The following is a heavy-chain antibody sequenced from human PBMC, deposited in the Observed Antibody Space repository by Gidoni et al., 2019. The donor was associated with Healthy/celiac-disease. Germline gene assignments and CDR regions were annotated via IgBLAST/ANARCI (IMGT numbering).Heavy chain of an antibody. CDR2: INRSEST. J-gene: IGHJ4*02. V-gene: IGHV4-34*01. D-gene: IGHD6-13*01. Sequence: QVQLLQRGAGLLNPSGTLSLTCAVYGGSFSGYYWSWIRQPPGKGLEWIGEINRSESTNYTPSLKLRVTISVDTSKNPFSLKLSSVTAADTAVYYCARFLTGYSSSWQRFDYWGQGTLVTVSS. CDR1: GGSFSGYY. CDR3: ARFLTGYSSSWQRFDY.